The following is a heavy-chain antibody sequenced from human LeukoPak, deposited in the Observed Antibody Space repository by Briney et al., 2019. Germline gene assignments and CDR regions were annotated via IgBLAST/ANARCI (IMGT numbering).Heavy chain of an antibody. V-gene: IGHV3-30-3*01. Sequence: WQTLSLTCTVSGGSFSSGGYYWGWHGPGKGLEWVAAISYDGANKYQADSVKGRFTISRDNSMNTLYLQMNSVRTEDTAVYYCGGASSWGQGTLVTVSS. CDR2: ISYDGANK. J-gene: IGHJ5*02. CDR3: GGASS. D-gene: IGHD1-26*01. CDR1: GGSFSSGG.